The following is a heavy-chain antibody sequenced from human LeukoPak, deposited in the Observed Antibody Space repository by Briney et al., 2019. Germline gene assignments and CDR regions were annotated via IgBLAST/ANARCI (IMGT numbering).Heavy chain of an antibody. J-gene: IGHJ4*02. CDR1: GYTFTSYA. CDR2: INAGNGNT. V-gene: IGHV1-3*01. Sequence: ASVTVSCKASGYTFTSYAMHWVRQAPGQRLEWMGWINAGNGNTKYSQKFQGRVTITRDTSASTAYMELSSLRSEDTAVYYCARESIRGETWPLLYRSFDYWGQGTLVTVSS. CDR3: ARESIRGETWPLLYRSFDY. D-gene: IGHD2-2*02.